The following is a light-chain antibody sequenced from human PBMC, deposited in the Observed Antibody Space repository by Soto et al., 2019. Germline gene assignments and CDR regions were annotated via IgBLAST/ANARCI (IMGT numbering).Light chain of an antibody. CDR1: QGIYNY. J-gene: IGKJ5*01. CDR3: HKYNSALLT. V-gene: IGKV1-27*01. CDR2: AAS. Sequence: DIQMTQSSSSLSASVGDRVTITCRASQGIYNYLAWYQQKPGKAPKLLIYAASTLEAGVPSRFSGSGSGTDFTLTISSLQLEDVATYYCHKYNSALLTFGQGTRLEIK.